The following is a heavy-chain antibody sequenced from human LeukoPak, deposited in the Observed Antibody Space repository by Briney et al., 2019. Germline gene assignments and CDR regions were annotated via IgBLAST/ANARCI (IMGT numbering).Heavy chain of an antibody. J-gene: IGHJ4*02. V-gene: IGHV4-34*01. CDR1: GGSFNGYY. CDR3: ARCIVATISPGLYFDY. D-gene: IGHD5-12*01. Sequence: PSETLSLTCAVYGGSFNGYYWSWIRQPPGKGLEWIGEINHSGSTNYNPSLKSRVTISVDKSKNQFSLKLSSVTAADTAVYYCARCIVATISPGLYFDYWGQGTLVTVSS. CDR2: INHSGST.